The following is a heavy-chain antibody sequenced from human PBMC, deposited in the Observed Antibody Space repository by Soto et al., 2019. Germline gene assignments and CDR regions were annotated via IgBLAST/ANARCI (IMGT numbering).Heavy chain of an antibody. D-gene: IGHD6-13*01. CDR3: ARHPERIAQIGWFEP. CDR2: ISSSSSTI. Sequence: GGSLSLSCAASGFTFSSYSMSWVRQAPGKGLEWVSYISSSSSTIYYADSVKGRFTISRDNAKNSLYLQMNSLRAEDTAVYYCARHPERIAQIGWFEPWGQGTLVTVSS. J-gene: IGHJ5*02. CDR1: GFTFSSYS. V-gene: IGHV3-48*01.